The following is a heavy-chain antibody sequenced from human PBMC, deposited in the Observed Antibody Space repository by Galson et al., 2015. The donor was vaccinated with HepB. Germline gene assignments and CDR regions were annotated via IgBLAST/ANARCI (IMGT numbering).Heavy chain of an antibody. Sequence: SVKVSCKASGYILTSYGISWVRQAPGQGLEWMGWISAYNGNTNYAHKLQGRVTMTTDTSTSTAYMELRSLRSDDTAVYYCARVVGGYSSSWPDYWGQGTLVTVSS. J-gene: IGHJ4*02. V-gene: IGHV1-18*01. D-gene: IGHD6-13*01. CDR3: ARVVGGYSSSWPDY. CDR1: GYILTSYG. CDR2: ISAYNGNT.